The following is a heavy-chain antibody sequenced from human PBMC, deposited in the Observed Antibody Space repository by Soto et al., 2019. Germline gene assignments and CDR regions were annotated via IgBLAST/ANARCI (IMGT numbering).Heavy chain of an antibody. V-gene: IGHV3-23*04. CDR1: GFIFTTSD. CDR3: AKGGGGDHGY. Sequence: EVQLVESEGGLVQPGGSLRLSCEASGFIFTTSDMSWVRQAPGKGLEWISSITITGDTTHYADSVKGRFTISRDNSRNPVYFQRNSLRADDTAVYYCAKGGGGDHGYWGQGTLVAVSS. CDR2: ITITGDTT. J-gene: IGHJ4*02. D-gene: IGHD2-21*02.